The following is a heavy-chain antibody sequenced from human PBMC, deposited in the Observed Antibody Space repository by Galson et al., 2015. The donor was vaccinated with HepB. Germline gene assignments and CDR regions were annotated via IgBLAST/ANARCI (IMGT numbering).Heavy chain of an antibody. CDR3: ASLTIA. D-gene: IGHD3-10*01. J-gene: IGHJ4*02. V-gene: IGHV3-53*01. Sequence: SLRLSCAASGFTVGSNYMTWVRQAPGKGLEWVSVIHNTGNTYYADSVKGRFTISRDNSKNTLYLQMNSMRAEDTAVYYCASLTIAWGQGTLVTVSS. CDR1: GFTVGSNY. CDR2: IHNTGNT.